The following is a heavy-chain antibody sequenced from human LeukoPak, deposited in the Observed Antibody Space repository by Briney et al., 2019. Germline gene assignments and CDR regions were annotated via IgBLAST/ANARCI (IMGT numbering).Heavy chain of an antibody. CDR3: VKDSTHFRVWDSYDTTGLNY. CDR1: GFTFSSYG. D-gene: IGHD3-22*01. Sequence: GSLRLSCAASGFTFSSYGMHWVRQAPGKGLEWVAFIRYDGSNKYYADSVKGRFTVSRDNSKNTLYLQMNSLRAEDTAVYYCVKDSTHFRVWDSYDTTGLNYWGQGTLVTVSS. V-gene: IGHV3-30*02. CDR2: IRYDGSNK. J-gene: IGHJ4*02.